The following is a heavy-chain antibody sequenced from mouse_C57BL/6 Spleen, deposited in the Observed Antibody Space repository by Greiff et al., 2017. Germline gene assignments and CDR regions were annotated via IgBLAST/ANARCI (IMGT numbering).Heavy chain of an antibody. D-gene: IGHD2-3*01. J-gene: IGHJ2*01. CDR3: ARWLLRFDY. CDR2: IDPSDSET. Sequence: QVQLQQPGAELVRPGSSVKLSCKASGYTFTSYWMHWVKQRPIQGLEWIGNIDPSDSETNYNQKFKDKATLTVDKSSSTAYMQLSSLTSEDSAVYYCARWLLRFDYWGQGTTLTVSS. CDR1: GYTFTSYW. V-gene: IGHV1-52*01.